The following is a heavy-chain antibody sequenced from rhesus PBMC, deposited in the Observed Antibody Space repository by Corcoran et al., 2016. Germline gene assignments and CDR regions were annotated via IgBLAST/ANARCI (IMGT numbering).Heavy chain of an antibody. CDR2: IRYTGGST. J-gene: IGHJ4*01. V-gene: IGHV3S18*01. CDR1: GFSFSDCY. D-gene: IGHD3-3*01. Sequence: EVQLVASGGGLAKPGGSLRLSCAASGFSFSDCYMYWVRQASGKGLEWVSGIRYTGGSTYYADSVKGRFTISRENAKNTLYLQMDSLRAEDTAVYYCARDLNIWTGSCMRDWGQGVLVTVSS. CDR3: ARDLNIWTGSCMRD.